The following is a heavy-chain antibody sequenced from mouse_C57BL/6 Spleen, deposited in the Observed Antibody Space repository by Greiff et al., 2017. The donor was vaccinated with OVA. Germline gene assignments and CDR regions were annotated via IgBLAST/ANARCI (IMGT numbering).Heavy chain of an antibody. J-gene: IGHJ2*01. CDR3: ASDGYYPDY. V-gene: IGHV1-81*01. CDR1: GYTFTSYG. D-gene: IGHD2-3*01. CDR2: IYPRSGNT. Sequence: VKLMESGAELARPGASVKLSCKASGYTFTSYGISWVKQRTGQGLEWIGEIYPRSGNTYYNEKFKGKATLTADKSSSTAYMELRSLTSEDSAVYFCASDGYYPDYWGQGTTLTVSS.